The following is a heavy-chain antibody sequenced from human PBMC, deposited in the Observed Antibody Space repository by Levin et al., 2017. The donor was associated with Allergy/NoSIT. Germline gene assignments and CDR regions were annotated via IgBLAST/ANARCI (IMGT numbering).Heavy chain of an antibody. CDR1: GFTFSSYA. CDR2: ISGSGGST. Sequence: GESLKISCAASGFTFSSYAMSWVRQAPGKGLEWVSAISGSGGSTYYADSVKGRFTISRDNSKNTLYLQMNSLRAEDTAVYYCAKAPGVLYYGDYDDPFDYWGQGTLVTVSS. CDR3: AKAPGVLYYGDYDDPFDY. V-gene: IGHV3-23*01. D-gene: IGHD4-17*01. J-gene: IGHJ4*02.